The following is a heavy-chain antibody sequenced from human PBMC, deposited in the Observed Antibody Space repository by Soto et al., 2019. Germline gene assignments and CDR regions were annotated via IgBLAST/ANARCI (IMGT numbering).Heavy chain of an antibody. V-gene: IGHV3-7*01. D-gene: IGHD6-19*01. CDR2: IKQDGSEK. Sequence: EVQLVESGGGLVQPGGSLRLSCAASGFTFSSYWMSWVRQAPGKGLEWVANIKQDGSEKYYVDSVKGRFTISRDNAKNSLYLQMNSLRAEDTAVYYCARGQPDYSSGASEWGQGTLVTVSS. CDR1: GFTFSSYW. J-gene: IGHJ4*02. CDR3: ARGQPDYSSGASE.